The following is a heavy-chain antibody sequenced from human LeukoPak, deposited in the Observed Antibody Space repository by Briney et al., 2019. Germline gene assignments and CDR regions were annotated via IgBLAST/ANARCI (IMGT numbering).Heavy chain of an antibody. Sequence: SSETLSLTCTVSGGSISSSSYYWGWIRQPPGMGLEWIGSIYYSGSTYYNPSLKSRVTISVDTSKNQFSLKLSSVTAADTAVYYCAREPDSPTFGLDYWGQGTLVTVSS. CDR1: GGSISSSSYY. V-gene: IGHV4-39*07. D-gene: IGHD3-16*01. CDR2: IYYSGST. CDR3: AREPDSPTFGLDY. J-gene: IGHJ4*02.